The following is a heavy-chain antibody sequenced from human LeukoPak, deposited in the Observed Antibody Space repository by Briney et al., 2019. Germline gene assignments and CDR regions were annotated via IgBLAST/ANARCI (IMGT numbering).Heavy chain of an antibody. Sequence: PGRSLRLSCAASGFTFSSYGMHWVRQAPGKGLEWVGVIWYDGSNKYYADSVKGRFTISRDNSKNTLYLQMNSLRAEDTAVYYCAKRGYGDYGGVYWGQGTLVTVSS. CDR1: GFTFSSYG. J-gene: IGHJ4*02. V-gene: IGHV3-33*06. D-gene: IGHD4-17*01. CDR3: AKRGYGDYGGVY. CDR2: IWYDGSNK.